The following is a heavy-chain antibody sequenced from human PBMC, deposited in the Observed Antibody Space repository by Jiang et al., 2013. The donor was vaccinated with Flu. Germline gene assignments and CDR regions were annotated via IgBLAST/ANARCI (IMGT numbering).Heavy chain of an antibody. V-gene: IGHV1-18*01. Sequence: GAEVKKPGASVKVSCKASGYTFTSYGISWVRQAPGQGLEWMGWISAYNGNTNYAQKLQGRVTMTTDTSTSTAYMELRSLRSDDTAVYYCARFCDGSGSCRYYYYGMDVWGQGTTVTVS. D-gene: IGHD3-10*01. CDR3: ARFCDGSGSCRYYYYGMDV. CDR1: GYTFTSYG. J-gene: IGHJ6*02. CDR2: ISAYNGNT.